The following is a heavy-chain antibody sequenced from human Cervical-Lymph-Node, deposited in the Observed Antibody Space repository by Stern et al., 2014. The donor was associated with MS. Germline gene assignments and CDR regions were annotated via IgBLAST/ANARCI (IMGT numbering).Heavy chain of an antibody. CDR2: IWYDGSNK. Sequence: QKQLVQSGGGVVQPGRSLRLSCAASGFTFSSYGMHWVRQAPGKGLEWVAVIWYDGSNKYYANSVKGRFTISSDNSKNTLYVEMYSLRAKDTAVYYCARERGLMVRGRMDVWGQGTTVTVSS. CDR1: GFTFSSYG. J-gene: IGHJ6*02. V-gene: IGHV3-33*01. CDR3: ARERGLMVRGRMDV. D-gene: IGHD3-10*01.